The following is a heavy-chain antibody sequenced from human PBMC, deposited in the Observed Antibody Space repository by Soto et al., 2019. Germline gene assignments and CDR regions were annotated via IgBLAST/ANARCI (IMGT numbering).Heavy chain of an antibody. Sequence: PSETLSLTCTVSGGSISSYYWSWIRQPAGKGLEWIGRIYTSGSTNYNPSLKSRVTMSVDTSKNQFSLKLSSVTAADTAVYYCARSQRGRTAFTFDYWGQGALVTVSS. V-gene: IGHV4-4*07. D-gene: IGHD3-16*01. CDR1: GGSISSYY. CDR2: IYTSGST. J-gene: IGHJ4*02. CDR3: ARSQRGRTAFTFDY.